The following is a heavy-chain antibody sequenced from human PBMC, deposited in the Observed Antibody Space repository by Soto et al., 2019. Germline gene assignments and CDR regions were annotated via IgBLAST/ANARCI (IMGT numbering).Heavy chain of an antibody. CDR1: GYTFTSYG. CDR2: ISAYNGNT. V-gene: IGHV1-18*01. D-gene: IGHD6-19*01. J-gene: IGHJ4*02. CDR3: ARGIVGDSSGWHRPRYYFDY. Sequence: ASVKVSCKASGYTFTSYGISWVRQAPGQGLEWMGWISAYNGNTNYAQKLQGRVTMTTDTSTSTAYMELRSLRSDDTAVYYCARGIVGDSSGWHRPRYYFDYWGQGTLVTVSS.